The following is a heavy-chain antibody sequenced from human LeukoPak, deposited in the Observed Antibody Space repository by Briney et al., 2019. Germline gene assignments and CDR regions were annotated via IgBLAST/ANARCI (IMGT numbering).Heavy chain of an antibody. CDR2: IYYSGST. J-gene: IGHJ6*04. Sequence: SETLSLTCTASGGTISSYYWSWIRQPAGKGLEWIGYIYYSGSTNYNPSLKSRVTISVDTSKNQFSLKLSSVTAADTAVYYCARGLAYYYGSVYYYGMDVWGKGTTVTVSS. CDR1: GGTISSYY. CDR3: ARGLAYYYGSVYYYGMDV. D-gene: IGHD3-10*01. V-gene: IGHV4-59*01.